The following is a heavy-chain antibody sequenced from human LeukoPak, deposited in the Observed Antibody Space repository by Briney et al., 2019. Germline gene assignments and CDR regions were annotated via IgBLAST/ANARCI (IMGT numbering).Heavy chain of an antibody. CDR1: GFTVSSKY. CDR3: AKTQEYSSGWYDYYYYMDV. J-gene: IGHJ6*03. V-gene: IGHV3-53*01. D-gene: IGHD6-19*01. Sequence: PGGSLRLSCAASGFTVSSKYMSWVRRAPGKGLEWVSVIYSGGATYYADSVKGRFTVSRDNSKNTVYLQMNSLRAEDTAVYYCAKTQEYSSGWYDYYYYMDVRGKGTTVTVSS. CDR2: IYSGGAT.